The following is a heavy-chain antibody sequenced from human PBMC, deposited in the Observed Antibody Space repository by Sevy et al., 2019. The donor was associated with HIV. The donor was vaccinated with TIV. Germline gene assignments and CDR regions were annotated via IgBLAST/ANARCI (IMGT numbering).Heavy chain of an antibody. J-gene: IGHJ5*02. V-gene: IGHV3-30*04. Sequence: GGSLRLSCAASGFTFSSYAMHWVRQAPGKGLEWVAVISYDGSNKYYADSVKGRFTISRDNSKNTLYLQMNSLRAEDTAVYYCAREGSPWGQRTLVTVSS. CDR2: ISYDGSNK. CDR1: GFTFSSYA. CDR3: AREGSP.